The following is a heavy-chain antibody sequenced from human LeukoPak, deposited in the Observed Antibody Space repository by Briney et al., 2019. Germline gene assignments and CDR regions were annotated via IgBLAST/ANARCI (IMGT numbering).Heavy chain of an antibody. CDR3: ARLSGYDWESFFDY. J-gene: IGHJ4*02. CDR1: GYTFTGYY. Sequence: ASVKVSCKASGYTFTGYYMHWVRQAPGQGLEWMGWINPNSGGTNYAQKFQGRVTRTRDTSKNQFSLKLSSVTAADTAVYYCARLSGYDWESFFDYWGQGTLVTVSS. CDR2: INPNSGGT. V-gene: IGHV1-2*02. D-gene: IGHD5-12*01.